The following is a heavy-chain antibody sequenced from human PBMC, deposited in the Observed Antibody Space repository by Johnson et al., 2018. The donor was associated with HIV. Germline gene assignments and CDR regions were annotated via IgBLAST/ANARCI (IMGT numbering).Heavy chain of an antibody. J-gene: IGHJ3*02. CDR1: GFTFSSYG. Sequence: QVQLVESGGGVVRPGGSLRLSCAASGFTFSSYGMHWVRQAPGKGLEWVAFIRDDGSNKYYADSVKGRFTISRDNSKNTLYLQMNSLRAEDTAVYYCAKDGAWGADAFDIWGQGTMVTVSS. V-gene: IGHV3-30*02. CDR3: AKDGAWGADAFDI. CDR2: IRDDGSNK. D-gene: IGHD3-16*01.